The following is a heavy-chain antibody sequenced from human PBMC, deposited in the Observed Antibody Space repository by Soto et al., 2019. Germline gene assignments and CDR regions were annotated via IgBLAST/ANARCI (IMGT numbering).Heavy chain of an antibody. Sequence: ASVKVSCKASGYTFTSYGISWVRQAPGQGLEWMGWISAYNGNTNYAQKLQGRVTMTTDTSTSTAYMELRSLRSDDTAVYYCARALYVYIWGSPYYYMDVWGKGTTVTVSS. V-gene: IGHV1-18*01. CDR3: ARALYVYIWGSPYYYMDV. J-gene: IGHJ6*03. CDR2: ISAYNGNT. CDR1: GYTFTSYG. D-gene: IGHD3-16*01.